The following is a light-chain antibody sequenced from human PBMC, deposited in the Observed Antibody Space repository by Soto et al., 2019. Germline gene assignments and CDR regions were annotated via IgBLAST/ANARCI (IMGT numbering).Light chain of an antibody. CDR3: QQDHTWPA. CDR2: GAA. V-gene: IGKV3-15*01. Sequence: EIVMTQSPATLSVSPGERVTLSCRASQSVFSSLAWYQQKHGQAPRLLLYGAATRATVIPARFSGSGSGTDFPLTISSLQSEYSAVYFCQQDHTWPAFGRGTRVEIK. CDR1: QSVFSS. J-gene: IGKJ4*02.